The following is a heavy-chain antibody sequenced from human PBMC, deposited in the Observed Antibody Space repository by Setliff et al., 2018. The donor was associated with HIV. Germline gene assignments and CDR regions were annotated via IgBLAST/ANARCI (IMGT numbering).Heavy chain of an antibody. Sequence: PSETLSLTCTVSGGSISSSSYYWGWIRQPPGKGLEWIGSIYYSGSTYYNPSLKSRVTISVDTSKNQFSLKLSSVTAADTAVYYCARRIKFSQPWEAFDIWGQGTMVTVSS. CDR1: GGSISSSSYY. J-gene: IGHJ3*02. CDR3: ARRIKFSQPWEAFDI. CDR2: IYYSGST. D-gene: IGHD5-18*01. V-gene: IGHV4-39*01.